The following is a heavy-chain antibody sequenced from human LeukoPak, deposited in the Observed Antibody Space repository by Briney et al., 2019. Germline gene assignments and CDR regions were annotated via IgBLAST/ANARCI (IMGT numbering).Heavy chain of an antibody. Sequence: GGSLRLSCAASGFTFSSYSMNWVRQAPGKGLEWVSSISSSSSYIYYADSAKGRFTISRDNAKNSLCLQMNSLRAEDTAVYYCAREAIDFWSGYTINWFDPWGQGTLVTVSS. CDR3: AREAIDFWSGYTINWFDP. V-gene: IGHV3-21*01. CDR1: GFTFSSYS. D-gene: IGHD3-3*01. J-gene: IGHJ5*02. CDR2: ISSSSSYI.